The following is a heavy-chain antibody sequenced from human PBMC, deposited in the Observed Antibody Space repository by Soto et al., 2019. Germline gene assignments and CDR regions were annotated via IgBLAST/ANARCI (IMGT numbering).Heavy chain of an antibody. D-gene: IGHD3-10*01. CDR2: IYSGGST. Sequence: EVQLVESGGGLVQPGGSLRLSCAASGFTVSSNYMSWVRQAPGKGLEWVSVIYSGGSTYYADSVKGRFTISRDNSKNTLYLQMNSLRAEDTAVYYCARTIYGSGTDYYMDVWGKGTTVTVSS. CDR1: GFTVSSNY. V-gene: IGHV3-66*01. J-gene: IGHJ6*03. CDR3: ARTIYGSGTDYYMDV.